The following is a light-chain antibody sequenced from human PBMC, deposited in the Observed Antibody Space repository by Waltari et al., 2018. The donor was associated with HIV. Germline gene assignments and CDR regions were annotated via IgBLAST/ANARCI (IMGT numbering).Light chain of an antibody. CDR2: DST. CDR3: LLSFGGDLL. V-gene: IGLV7-46*01. J-gene: IGLJ2*01. Sequence: QPVVTQEPSLTVSPGGTVTLTCASSAGVVTRGHCPHWFQQRPGQAPKTLLFDSTNRYSWTPGLFSRSFLDDKAALTLTGAQIEDEADYYCLLSFGGDLLFGGGTKLTVL. CDR1: AGVVTRGHC.